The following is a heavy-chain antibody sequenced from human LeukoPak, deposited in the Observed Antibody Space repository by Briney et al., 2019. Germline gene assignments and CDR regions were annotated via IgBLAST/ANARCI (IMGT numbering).Heavy chain of an antibody. CDR1: GFTFSSYA. CDR3: AKDHGGSDY. Sequence: GGSLRLSCAASGFTFSSYAMHWVRQAPGKGLEWVAVISYDGSNKYYADSVKGRFTISRDNSKNTLYLQMNSLRAEDTAVYYCAKDHGGSDYWGQGTLVTVSS. CDR2: ISYDGSNK. J-gene: IGHJ4*02. D-gene: IGHD4-23*01. V-gene: IGHV3-30-3*01.